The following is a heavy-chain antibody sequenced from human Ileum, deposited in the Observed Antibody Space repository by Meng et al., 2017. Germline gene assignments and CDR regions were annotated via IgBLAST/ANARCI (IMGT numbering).Heavy chain of an antibody. CDR2: NNGDGTYT. V-gene: IGHV3-74*03. J-gene: IGHJ4*02. CDR1: GFTFTGNW. Sequence: VAGGGLVQPGGYRRLPWALSGFTFTGNWMPWVRQIPGKGPVWVARNNGDGTYTEYADSVRGRFTISRDNAKNTMYLQMISLRVEDTAVYFCAKDWGGVGALDYWGQGSLVTVSS. D-gene: IGHD1-26*01. CDR3: AKDWGGVGALDY.